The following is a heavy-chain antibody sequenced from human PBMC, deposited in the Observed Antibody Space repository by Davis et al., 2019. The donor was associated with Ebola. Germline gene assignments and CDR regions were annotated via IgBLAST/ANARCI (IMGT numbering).Heavy chain of an antibody. CDR3: ARETGVGY. CDR2: IWYDGSNK. V-gene: IGHV3-33*01. Sequence: PGGSLRLSCAASGFTFSTYGMHWVRQAPGKGLGWVAVIWYDGSNKYYADSVKGRFTISRDNAKNSLYLQMNSLRAEDTAVYYCARETGVGYWGQGTLVTVSS. CDR1: GFTFSTYG. J-gene: IGHJ4*02. D-gene: IGHD1-26*01.